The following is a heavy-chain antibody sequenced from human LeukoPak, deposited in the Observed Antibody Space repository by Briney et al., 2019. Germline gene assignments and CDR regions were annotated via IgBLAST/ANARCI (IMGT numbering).Heavy chain of an antibody. Sequence: QPGGSLRLSCAASGFIFSSHEMNWVRQAPGKGLEWVSYISSSGSAKYYADSVKGRFTISRDNAKNSLDLQMNSLRAEDTAVYCCARGITMVRGVRGVYNWFDPWGQGTLVTVSS. CDR1: GFIFSSHE. CDR3: ARGITMVRGVRGVYNWFDP. D-gene: IGHD3-10*01. V-gene: IGHV3-48*03. J-gene: IGHJ5*02. CDR2: ISSSGSAK.